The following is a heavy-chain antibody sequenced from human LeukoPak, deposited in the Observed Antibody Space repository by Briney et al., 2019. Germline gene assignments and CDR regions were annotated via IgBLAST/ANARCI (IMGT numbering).Heavy chain of an antibody. V-gene: IGHV3-7*01. J-gene: IGHJ6*03. D-gene: IGHD2-15*01. CDR3: AREGYCSGGSCYYYYYMDV. Sequence: GGSLRLSCAASGFTFSSYWMSWVRQAPGKGLEWVANIKQDGSEKYYVDSVKGRFTISRDNAKNSLYLQMNSLRAEDTAVYYCAREGYCSGGSCYYYYYMDVWGKGTTVTISS. CDR2: IKQDGSEK. CDR1: GFTFSSYW.